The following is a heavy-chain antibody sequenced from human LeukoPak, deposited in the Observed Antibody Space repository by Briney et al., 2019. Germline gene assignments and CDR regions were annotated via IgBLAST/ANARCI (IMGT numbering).Heavy chain of an antibody. J-gene: IGHJ6*03. V-gene: IGHV1-24*01. CDR2: FDPEDNKA. D-gene: IGHD2-21*01. CDR3: ARFAVPGIGGGEYYYYMDV. Sequence: GASVKVSCKVSGYTLTELSMHWVRQAPGKGLEWMGSFDPEDNKAIYAQKFQGRVTMTRNTSISTAYMELSSLRSEDTAVYYCARFAVPGIGGGEYYYYMDVWGKGTTVTISS. CDR1: GYTLTELS.